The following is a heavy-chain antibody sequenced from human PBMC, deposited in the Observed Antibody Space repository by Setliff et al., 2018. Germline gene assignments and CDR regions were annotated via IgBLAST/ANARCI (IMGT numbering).Heavy chain of an antibody. J-gene: IGHJ4*02. D-gene: IGHD3-3*01. Sequence: PSETLSLTCAVYGGSFSGYYWSWIRQPPGKGLEWIGEINHSGSTNYNPSLKSRVTISVDTSKNQFSLKPSSVTAADTAVYYCAREDFWSGRNDYWGQGTLVTVSS. CDR3: AREDFWSGRNDY. V-gene: IGHV4-34*01. CDR2: INHSGST. CDR1: GGSFSGYY.